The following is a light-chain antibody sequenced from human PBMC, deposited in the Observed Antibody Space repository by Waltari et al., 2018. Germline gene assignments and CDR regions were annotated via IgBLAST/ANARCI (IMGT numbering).Light chain of an antibody. Sequence: QSALTQPRSVSGSPGQSVTISCTGTSVGDYKFVSWYQQLPGNVPKLLIYDISKWPSGVPNRFTGSKSGNTASLTISGLQADDEADYYCCSYAGSHTNLIFGGGTRLTVL. J-gene: IGLJ2*01. V-gene: IGLV2-11*01. CDR3: CSYAGSHTNLI. CDR2: DIS. CDR1: SVGDYKF.